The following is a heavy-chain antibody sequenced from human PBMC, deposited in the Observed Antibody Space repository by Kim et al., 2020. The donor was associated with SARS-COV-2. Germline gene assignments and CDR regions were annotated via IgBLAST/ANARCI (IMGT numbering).Heavy chain of an antibody. Sequence: GGSLRLSCAASGFTFSNAWMSWVRQAPGKGLEWVGRIKSKTDGGTTDYAAPVKGRFTISRDESKNTLYLQMNSLKTEDTAVYYCTPPYYYDSSGYYGDYWGQGTLVPVSS. D-gene: IGHD3-22*01. V-gene: IGHV3-15*01. J-gene: IGHJ4*02. CDR3: TPPYYYDSSGYYGDY. CDR1: GFTFSNAW. CDR2: IKSKTDGGTT.